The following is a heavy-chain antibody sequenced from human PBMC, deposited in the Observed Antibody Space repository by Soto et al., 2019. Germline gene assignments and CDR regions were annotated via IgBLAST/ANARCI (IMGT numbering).Heavy chain of an antibody. J-gene: IGHJ4*02. V-gene: IGHV4-4*02. Sequence: PSETLSLTCADSGGSVSSTYWWSWVRQPPGKGPEWIGEINHRGSANYNPSLKSRVTMSLDISKSQFSLRLTSVTAADTAVYFCARYNAASGTYYLDYWGQGILVAISS. D-gene: IGHD6-13*01. CDR1: GGSVSSTYW. CDR2: INHRGSA. CDR3: ARYNAASGTYYLDY.